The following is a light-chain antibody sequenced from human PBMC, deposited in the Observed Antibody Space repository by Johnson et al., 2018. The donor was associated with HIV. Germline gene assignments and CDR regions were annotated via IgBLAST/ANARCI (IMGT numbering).Light chain of an antibody. V-gene: IGLV1-51*01. CDR3: GTYNSSLRAGAV. Sequence: QAVLTQPPSVSAAPGQKVAISCSGSSSNIGNNYVSWYQQVPGTAPKLLIYDNNKRPSGIPDRFSGSTSGTSATLGITGLQTGDEADYYCGTYNSSLRAGAVFGTGTKVTVL. J-gene: IGLJ1*01. CDR2: DNN. CDR1: SSNIGNNY.